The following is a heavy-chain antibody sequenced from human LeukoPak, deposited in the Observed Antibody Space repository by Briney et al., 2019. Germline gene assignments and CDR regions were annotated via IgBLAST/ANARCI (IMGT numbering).Heavy chain of an antibody. CDR3: ARDLMGIAYRGAFYY. Sequence: PGGSLRLSCAASGFTFSNYWMSWVRQAPGKGLEWVANIKDDGSGKYYVDSLKGRFTISRDNAKNSLYLQMNSLRAEDTAVYYCARDLMGIAYRGAFYYWGQGTLVTVSS. CDR1: GFTFSNYW. V-gene: IGHV3-7*03. CDR2: IKDDGSGK. J-gene: IGHJ4*02. D-gene: IGHD6-13*01.